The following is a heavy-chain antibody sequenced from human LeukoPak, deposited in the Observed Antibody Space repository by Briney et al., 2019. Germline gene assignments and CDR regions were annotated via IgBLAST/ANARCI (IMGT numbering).Heavy chain of an antibody. V-gene: IGHV5-51*01. Sequence: HGESLKISCKGSGYSFTSYWIGWVRQMPGKGLEWMGIIYPGDSDTRYSPSSQGQVTISADKSISTAYLQWSSLKASDTAMYYCARREGDYYGSGSYYEPWGQGTLVTVSS. D-gene: IGHD3-10*01. CDR1: GYSFTSYW. CDR2: IYPGDSDT. CDR3: ARREGDYYGSGSYYEP. J-gene: IGHJ5*02.